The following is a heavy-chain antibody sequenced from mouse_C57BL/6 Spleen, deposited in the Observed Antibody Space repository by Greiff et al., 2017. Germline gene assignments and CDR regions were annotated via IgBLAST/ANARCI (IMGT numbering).Heavy chain of an antibody. J-gene: IGHJ1*03. CDR1: GFTFSDYY. CDR2: ISNGGGST. Sequence: EVQLVESGGGLVQPGGSLKLSCAASGFTFSDYYMYWVRQTPEKRLEWVAYISNGGGSTYYPDTVKGRFTISRDNAKNTLYLQMSRLKSEDTAMYYCARKDYYGGWYFDVWGTGTTVTVSS. CDR3: ARKDYYGGWYFDV. V-gene: IGHV5-12*01. D-gene: IGHD1-1*01.